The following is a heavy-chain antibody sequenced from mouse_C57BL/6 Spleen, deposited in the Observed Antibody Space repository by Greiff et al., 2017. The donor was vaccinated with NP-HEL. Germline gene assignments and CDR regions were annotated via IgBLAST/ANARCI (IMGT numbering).Heavy chain of an antibody. D-gene: IGHD1-1*01. J-gene: IGHJ1*03. Sequence: QVHVKQSGAELAKPGASVKLSCKASGYTFTSYWMHWVKQRPGQGLEWIGYINPSSGYTKYNQKFKDKATLTADKSSSTAYMQLSSLTYEDSAVYYCARSGGSSYWYFDVWGTGTTVTVSS. CDR1: GYTFTSYW. V-gene: IGHV1-7*01. CDR2: INPSSGYT. CDR3: ARSGGSSYWYFDV.